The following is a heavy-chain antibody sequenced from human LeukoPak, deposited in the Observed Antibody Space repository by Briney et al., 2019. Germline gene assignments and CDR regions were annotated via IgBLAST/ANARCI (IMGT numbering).Heavy chain of an antibody. D-gene: IGHD3-22*01. CDR3: AKDPHAYYYDSSGSTDY. Sequence: GGSPRLSCAASGFTFSSYAMSWVRQAPGKGLEWVSAISGSGGSTYYADSVKGRFTISRDNSKNTLYLQMNSLRAEDTAVYYCAKDPHAYYYDSSGSTDYWGQGTLVTVSS. J-gene: IGHJ4*02. CDR1: GFTFSSYA. V-gene: IGHV3-23*01. CDR2: ISGSGGST.